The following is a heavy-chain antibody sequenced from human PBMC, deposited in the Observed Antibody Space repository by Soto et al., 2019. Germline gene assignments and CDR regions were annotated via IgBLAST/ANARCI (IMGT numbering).Heavy chain of an antibody. D-gene: IGHD5-12*01. CDR3: ARDLRGYSRYDYLDY. CDR2: SYYTGSS. CDR1: GGSISSGGYY. V-gene: IGHV4-31*03. J-gene: IGHJ4*02. Sequence: LSLTCTVSGGSISSGGYYWRWIRQHPGKGLEWVGYSYYTGSSYYNPSLKSRVTISVDASKNQLSLRLASVTAADTAVYYCARDLRGYSRYDYLDYWGQGIPVTVSS.